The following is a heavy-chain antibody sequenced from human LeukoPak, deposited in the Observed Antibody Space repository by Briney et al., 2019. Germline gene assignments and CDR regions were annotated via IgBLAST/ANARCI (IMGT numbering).Heavy chain of an antibody. Sequence: SETLSLTCAVYGGSFSGYYWSWIRQPRGKGLEWIGEINHSGSTNYNPSLKSRVTISVDTSKNQFSLKLSSVTAADTAVYYCARGGDCFDYWGQGTLVTVSS. V-gene: IGHV4-34*01. CDR1: GGSFSGYY. D-gene: IGHD2-21*01. CDR2: INHSGST. CDR3: ARGGDCFDY. J-gene: IGHJ4*02.